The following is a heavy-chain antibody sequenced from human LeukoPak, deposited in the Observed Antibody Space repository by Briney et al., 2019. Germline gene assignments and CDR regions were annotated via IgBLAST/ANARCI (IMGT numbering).Heavy chain of an antibody. D-gene: IGHD6-19*01. CDR3: ARHWGYSSGWTLFDY. CDR2: IFPGDSDT. CDR1: GYSFTSYW. J-gene: IGHJ4*02. V-gene: IGHV5-51*01. Sequence: GESLKISCKGSGYSFTSYWIGWVRQMPGKGLEWMGFIFPGDSDTRYSPSFQGQVIISADKSISTAYLQWSSLKASDTAIYYCARHWGYSSGWTLFDYWGQGTLVTVSS.